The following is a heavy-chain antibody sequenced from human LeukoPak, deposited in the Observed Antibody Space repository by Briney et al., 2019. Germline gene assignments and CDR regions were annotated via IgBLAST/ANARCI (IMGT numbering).Heavy chain of an antibody. D-gene: IGHD6-19*01. CDR2: IWYDGSNK. J-gene: IGHJ5*02. V-gene: IGHV3-33*01. CDR3: ARDPPYSSGWYWFDP. Sequence: GRSLRLSCAASGFTFSSYGMHWVRQAPGKGLEWVAVIWYDGSNKYYADSVKGRFTISRDNSKNTLYLQMNSLRAEDTAVYYCARDPPYSSGWYWFDPWGQGTLVTVSS. CDR1: GFTFSSYG.